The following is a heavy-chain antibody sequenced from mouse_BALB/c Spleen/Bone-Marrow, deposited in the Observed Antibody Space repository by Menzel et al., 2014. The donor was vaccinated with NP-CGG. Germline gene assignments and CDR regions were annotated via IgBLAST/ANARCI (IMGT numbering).Heavy chain of an antibody. CDR1: GYTFTSYY. CDR3: ARGDYYYGSSRAWFAY. J-gene: IGHJ3*01. Sequence: QVQLQQSGPELVKPGASVKMSCKASGYTFTSYYIHWVKQRPGQGLEWIGWIYPGDGSTKYNEKSKGKTTLTADKSSSTAYMLLSSLTSEDSAIYFCARGDYYYGSSRAWFAYWGQGTLVTVSA. V-gene: IGHV1S56*01. D-gene: IGHD1-1*01. CDR2: IYPGDGST.